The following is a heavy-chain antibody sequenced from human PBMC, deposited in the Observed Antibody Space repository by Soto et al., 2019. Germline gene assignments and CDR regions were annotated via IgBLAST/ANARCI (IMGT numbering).Heavy chain of an antibody. CDR3: ARGRYGDY. V-gene: IGHV1-18*01. CDR1: GYTFTSYG. Sequence: ASVKVSCKASGYTFTSYGITWVRQAPGQGLEWMGWISAHNGNTDYAQKLQGRVIVTRDTSTSTAYMELRSLRSDDTAVYYCARGRYGDYWGQGAPVTVSS. D-gene: IGHD1-1*01. J-gene: IGHJ4*02. CDR2: ISAHNGNT.